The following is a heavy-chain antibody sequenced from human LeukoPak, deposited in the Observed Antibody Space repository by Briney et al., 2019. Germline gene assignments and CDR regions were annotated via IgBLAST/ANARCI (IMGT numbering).Heavy chain of an antibody. Sequence: PGESLKISCKGSGYSFTCYWIGWVRQMPGKGLEWMGIIYPGDSDTRYSPSFQGQVTISADKSISTAYLQWSSLKASDTAMYYCARRATVTTFHLWYFDYWGQGTLVTVSS. V-gene: IGHV5-51*01. CDR2: IYPGDSDT. D-gene: IGHD4-17*01. CDR3: ARRATVTTFHLWYFDY. CDR1: GYSFTCYW. J-gene: IGHJ4*02.